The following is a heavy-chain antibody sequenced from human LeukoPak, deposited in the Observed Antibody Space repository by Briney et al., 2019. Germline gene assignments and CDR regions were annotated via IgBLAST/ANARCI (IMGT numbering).Heavy chain of an antibody. Sequence: GGPLGLSCAASGFTFSSYAMSWARQAPGKGLEWVSAISGSGGSTYYADSVKGRFTISRDNSKNTLYLQMNSLRAEDTAVYYCAKPPLKDSSGIDYWGRGTLVTVSS. J-gene: IGHJ4*02. CDR1: GFTFSSYA. V-gene: IGHV3-23*01. D-gene: IGHD3-22*01. CDR3: AKPPLKDSSGIDY. CDR2: ISGSGGST.